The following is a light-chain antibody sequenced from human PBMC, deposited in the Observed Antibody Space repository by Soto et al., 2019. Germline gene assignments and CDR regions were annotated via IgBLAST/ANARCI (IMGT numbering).Light chain of an antibody. Sequence: EIVMTQSPATLSVSPGESATLSCRASQRISRNLAWYQQKPGQAPRLIIYGASSGATGLPDRFSGSXSGKDLNLNIKRMEPEDFALYYCQQDVDSTLTFGGGNKVDIK. J-gene: IGKJ4*01. CDR3: QQDVDSTLT. V-gene: IGKV3D-15*01. CDR2: GAS. CDR1: QRISRN.